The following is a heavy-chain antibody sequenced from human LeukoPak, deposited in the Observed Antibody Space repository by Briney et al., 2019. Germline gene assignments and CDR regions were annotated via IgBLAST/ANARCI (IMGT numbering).Heavy chain of an antibody. Sequence: GASVKVSCKASGGTFSSYAISWVRQAPGQGPEWMGGIIPIFGTANYAQKFQGRVTITTDESTSTAYMELSSLRSEDTAVYYCARGGYGDYVFDYWGQGTLVTVSS. D-gene: IGHD4-17*01. CDR1: GGTFSSYA. V-gene: IGHV1-69*05. J-gene: IGHJ4*02. CDR3: ARGGYGDYVFDY. CDR2: IIPIFGTA.